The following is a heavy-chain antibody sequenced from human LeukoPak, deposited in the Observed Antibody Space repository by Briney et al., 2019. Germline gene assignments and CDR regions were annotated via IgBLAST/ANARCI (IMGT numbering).Heavy chain of an antibody. CDR1: QFRFPFSHYG. CDR3: AKDAQRGFDYSNSLEY. CDR2: IWSDGTNQ. D-gene: IGHD4-11*01. J-gene: IGHJ4*02. V-gene: IGHV3-33*06. Sequence: GKSLTLSCVASQFRFPFSHYGMHWVRQAPGRGLEWVAVIWSDGTNQYYADSVKGRFTISRDNSKNTVYLQMNSLRAEDTAVYFCAKDAQRGFDYSNSLEYWGQGTLATVSS.